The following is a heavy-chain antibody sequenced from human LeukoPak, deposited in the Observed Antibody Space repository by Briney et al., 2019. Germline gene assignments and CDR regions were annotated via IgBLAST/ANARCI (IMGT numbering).Heavy chain of an antibody. Sequence: PGGSLRLSCAASGFTFSGYWMHWVRQAPGKGLVWVSRINNDGSSTTYADSVKGRFTISRDNAKNTLYLQMNSLRADDTAVYYCARESRLITGYYDSSGYQSYWGPGTLVTVSS. V-gene: IGHV3-74*01. CDR1: GFTFSGYW. J-gene: IGHJ4*02. CDR2: INNDGSST. CDR3: ARESRLITGYYDSSGYQSY. D-gene: IGHD3-22*01.